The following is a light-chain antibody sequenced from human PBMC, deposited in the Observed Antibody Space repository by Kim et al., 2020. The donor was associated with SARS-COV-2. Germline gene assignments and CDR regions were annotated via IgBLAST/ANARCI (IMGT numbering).Light chain of an antibody. CDR1: QGVSSY. CDR3: QQRANWPQI. V-gene: IGKV3-11*01. J-gene: IGKJ2*01. CDR2: DAS. Sequence: SLAPGDSAALSCRTSQGVSSYLAWYKQKPGQAPRLLIYDASNRATGIPARFSGSGSGTDFTLTISSREPEDFAVYYCQQRANWPQIFGQGTKLEI.